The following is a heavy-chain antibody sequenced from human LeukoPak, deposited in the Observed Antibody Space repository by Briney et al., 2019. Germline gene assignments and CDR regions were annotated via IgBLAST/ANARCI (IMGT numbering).Heavy chain of an antibody. CDR3: AKKETTVTTLFEN. CDR2: ISASGGST. D-gene: IGHD4-17*01. V-gene: IGHV3-23*01. J-gene: IGHJ4*02. CDR1: GFTFSSYA. Sequence: PGGSLRLSCAAPGFTFSSYAMSWVRQAPGKGLEWVSDISASGGSTYYADSVKGRFTISRDNSKNTLYLQMNSLRAEDTAVYYCAKKETTVTTLFENWGQGTLVTVSS.